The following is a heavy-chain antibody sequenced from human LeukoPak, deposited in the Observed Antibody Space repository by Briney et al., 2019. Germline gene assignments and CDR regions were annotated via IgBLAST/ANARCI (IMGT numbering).Heavy chain of an antibody. CDR1: GGSISSGGYY. J-gene: IGHJ4*02. D-gene: IGHD2-2*01. CDR2: IYHSGST. CDR3: ARSHCSSTSCSNFDY. Sequence: SGTLSLTCTVSGGSISSGGYYWSWIRQPPGKGLEWIGYIYHSGSTYYNPSLKSRVTISVDRSKNQFSLKLSSVTAADTAVYYCARSHCSSTSCSNFDYWGQGTLVTVSS. V-gene: IGHV4-30-2*01.